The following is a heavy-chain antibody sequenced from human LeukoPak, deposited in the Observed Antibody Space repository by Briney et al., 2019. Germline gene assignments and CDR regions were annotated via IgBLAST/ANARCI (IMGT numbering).Heavy chain of an antibody. Sequence: GGSLRLSCAASGFTFSSYAMHWVRQAPGKGLEWVAVISYDGSNKYYADSVKGRFTISRDNSKNTLYLQMNSLRAEDTAVYYCAREGMSGYASYYYYYGMDVWGQGTTVTVSS. CDR3: AREGMSGYASYYYYYGMDV. J-gene: IGHJ6*02. D-gene: IGHD5-12*01. CDR2: ISYDGSNK. CDR1: GFTFSSYA. V-gene: IGHV3-30-3*01.